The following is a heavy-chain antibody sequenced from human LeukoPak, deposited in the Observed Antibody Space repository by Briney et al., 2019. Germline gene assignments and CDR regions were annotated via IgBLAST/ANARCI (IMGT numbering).Heavy chain of an antibody. CDR1: GYSISSGYY. D-gene: IGHD6-19*01. J-gene: IGHJ6*01. V-gene: IGHV4-38-2*02. CDR2: IYHSGST. Sequence: SETLSLTCTVSGYSISSGYYWGWIRPPPGKGLEGIGSIYHSGSTYYNPSLLGRVTISLDKSAKQVSLRLTSVTAADTAIYYCARDSSAPRSYFALDVWGQGTTVTVSS. CDR3: ARDSSAPRSYFALDV.